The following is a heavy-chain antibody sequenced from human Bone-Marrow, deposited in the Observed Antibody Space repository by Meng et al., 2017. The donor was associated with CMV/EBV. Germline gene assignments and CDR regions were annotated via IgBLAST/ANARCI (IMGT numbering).Heavy chain of an antibody. J-gene: IGHJ4*02. V-gene: IGHV1-18*01. Sequence: ASVMVSCKASGYTFTSYGISWVRQAPGQGLEWMGWISTYNGNTNYAQKFQGRVTMTTDTSTSTAYMEVRSLRSDDTAVYYRARGSAALDYWGQGTLVTVSS. CDR1: GYTFTSYG. CDR3: ARGSAALDY. D-gene: IGHD6-25*01. CDR2: ISTYNGNT.